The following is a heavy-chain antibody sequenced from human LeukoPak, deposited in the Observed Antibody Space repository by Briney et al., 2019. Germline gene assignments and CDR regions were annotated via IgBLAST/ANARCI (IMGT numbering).Heavy chain of an antibody. J-gene: IGHJ6*02. V-gene: IGHV3-21*01. Sequence: GGSLRLSCAASGFTFSSYSMNWVRQAPGKGLEWVSSISSSSSYIYYADLVKGRFTISRDNAKNSLYLQMNSLRAEDTAVYYCARDLGGSYSHGMDVWGQGTTVTVSS. D-gene: IGHD1-26*01. CDR3: ARDLGGSYSHGMDV. CDR2: ISSSSSYI. CDR1: GFTFSSYS.